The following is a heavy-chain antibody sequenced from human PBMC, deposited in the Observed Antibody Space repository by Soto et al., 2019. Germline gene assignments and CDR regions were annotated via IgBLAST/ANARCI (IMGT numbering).Heavy chain of an antibody. CDR2: ISYDGSDK. J-gene: IGHJ6*02. V-gene: IGHV3-30*09. CDR1: GFKYTDFA. Sequence: VQLVESGGGEVKPGRSRRLSFAASGFKYTDFALHWVGQAPGKGLEWVAIISYDGSDKYYADSVKGRFVISRDNPKNTLYLEMNSLRPEDTAVYFCARRAWDSYYAIDVWGQGTTVTVFS. CDR3: ARRAWDSYYAIDV. D-gene: IGHD3-22*01.